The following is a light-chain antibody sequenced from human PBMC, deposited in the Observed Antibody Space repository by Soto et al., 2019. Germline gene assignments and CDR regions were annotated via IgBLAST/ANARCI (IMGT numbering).Light chain of an antibody. J-gene: IGKJ1*01. CDR2: GAS. V-gene: IGKV3-20*01. CDR3: QQYGSSPRT. CDR1: QSVATN. Sequence: EIVFTQSPGTLSVSPGERATLSCRASQSVATNLAWYQQKPGQAPRLLIYGASSRATGIPDRFSGSGSGTDFTLTISRLEPEDFAVYYCQQYGSSPRTFGQGTKVDIK.